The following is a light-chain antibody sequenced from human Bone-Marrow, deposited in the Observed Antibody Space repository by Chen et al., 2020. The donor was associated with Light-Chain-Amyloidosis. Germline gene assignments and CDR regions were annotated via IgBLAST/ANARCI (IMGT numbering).Light chain of an antibody. Sequence: QSALTHPASVSGSPGQPTPISCTGTSSDVGGDNHVSWYQQHPDKAPKLMIYEVTNRPSWVPDRFSGSKSDNTASLTISGLQTEDEADYFCSSYTITNTLVFGSGTRVTVL. V-gene: IGLV2-14*01. CDR2: EVT. J-gene: IGLJ1*01. CDR3: SSYTITNTLV. CDR1: SSDVGGDNH.